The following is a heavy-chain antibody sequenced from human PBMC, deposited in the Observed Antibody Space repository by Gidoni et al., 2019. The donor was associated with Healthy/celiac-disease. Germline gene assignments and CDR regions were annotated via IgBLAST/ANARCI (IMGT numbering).Heavy chain of an antibody. J-gene: IGHJ4*02. CDR1: GYSFTSYW. CDR2: IYPGDSDT. D-gene: IGHD6-19*01. CDR3: ARLERLVKVAGTRFDPEFDY. V-gene: IGHV5-51*03. Sequence: EVQLVQSGAEVKKPGESLKISCKGSGYSFTSYWIGWVRQMPGKGLEWMGIIYPGDSDTRYSPSFQGQVTISADKSISTAYLQWSSLKASDTAMYYCARLERLVKVAGTRFDPEFDYWGQGTLVTVSS.